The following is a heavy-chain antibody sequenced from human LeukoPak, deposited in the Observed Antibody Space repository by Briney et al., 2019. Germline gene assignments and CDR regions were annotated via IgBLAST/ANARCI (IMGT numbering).Heavy chain of an antibody. CDR3: ARGVRGYSYGLNDYYYYMDV. Sequence: ASVKVSCEASGFTFTSSAMQWVRQARGQRLEWIGWIVVGSGNTNYAQKFQERVTITRDMSTSTAYMELSSLRSEDTAVYYCARGVRGYSYGLNDYYYYMDVWGKGTTVTISS. J-gene: IGHJ6*03. CDR2: IVVGSGNT. CDR1: GFTFTSSA. V-gene: IGHV1-58*02. D-gene: IGHD5-18*01.